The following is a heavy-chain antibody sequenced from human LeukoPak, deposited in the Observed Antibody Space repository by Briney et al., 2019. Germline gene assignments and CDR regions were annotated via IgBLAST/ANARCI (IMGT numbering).Heavy chain of an antibody. CDR3: ARRLTDSSGYYPYYYYGMDV. CDR2: ISAYNGNT. J-gene: IGHJ6*02. CDR1: GYTFTNYG. D-gene: IGHD3-22*01. V-gene: IGHV1-18*01. Sequence: SVKVSCKASGYTFTNYGINWVRQAPGQGLEWMGWISAYNGNTNYAQKLQGRVTMTIDTSTNTAYMEVRSLRSDDTAVYYCARRLTDSSGYYPYYYYGMDVWGQGTTVTVSS.